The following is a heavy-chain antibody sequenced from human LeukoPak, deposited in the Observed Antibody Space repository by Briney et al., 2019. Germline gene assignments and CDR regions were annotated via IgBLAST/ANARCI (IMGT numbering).Heavy chain of an antibody. CDR2: IYTSGST. V-gene: IGHV4-61*02. D-gene: IGHD3-10*01. Sequence: PSETLSLTCTVPGGSISSGSYYWSWIRQPAGKGLEWIGRIYTSGSTNYNPSLKSRVTISVDTSKNQFSLKLSSVTAADTAVYYCARDYYGSGSYYSGKNWFDPWGQGTLVTVSS. CDR1: GGSISSGSYY. J-gene: IGHJ5*02. CDR3: ARDYYGSGSYYSGKNWFDP.